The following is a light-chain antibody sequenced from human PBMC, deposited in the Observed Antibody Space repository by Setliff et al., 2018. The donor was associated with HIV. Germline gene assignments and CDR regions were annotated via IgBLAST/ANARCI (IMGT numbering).Light chain of an antibody. Sequence: ALAQPASVSGSPGQSITIFCTGTSSDVGGYNLVSWYQHHPDKAPKLIIYEVRERPSGVSNRFSGSKSGNTASLTISGLQAEDEADYYCCSFAGSNTYVFGPGTKVTVL. CDR2: EVR. J-gene: IGLJ1*01. CDR1: SSDVGGYNL. CDR3: CSFAGSNTYV. V-gene: IGLV2-23*02.